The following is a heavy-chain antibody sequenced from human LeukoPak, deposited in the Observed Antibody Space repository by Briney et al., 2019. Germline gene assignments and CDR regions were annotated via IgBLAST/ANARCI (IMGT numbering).Heavy chain of an antibody. D-gene: IGHD6-19*01. CDR1: GGSISSYY. Sequence: SETLSLTCTVSGGSISSYYWSWIRQPAGKGLEWIGCIYTSGSTNYNPSLKSRVTMSVDTSKNQFSLKLSSVTAADTAVYYCASDSGWYTPFDYWGQGTLVTVSS. V-gene: IGHV4-4*07. CDR3: ASDSGWYTPFDY. J-gene: IGHJ4*02. CDR2: IYTSGST.